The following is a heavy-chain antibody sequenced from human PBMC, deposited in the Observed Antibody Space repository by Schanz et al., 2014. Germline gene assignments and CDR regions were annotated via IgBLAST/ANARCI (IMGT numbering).Heavy chain of an antibody. Sequence: QVQLVQSGAEVKKPGSSVKVSCKASGGTFSSFGINWVRQAPGQGLEWMGRIIPSLGLAKYEQKFQGRVTITADRSTSTAYMELSSLRSEDTAVYYCARGYGDSPTDFWGQGTLXTVSS. D-gene: IGHD4-17*01. CDR1: GGTFSSFG. CDR2: IIPSLGLA. V-gene: IGHV1-69*04. J-gene: IGHJ4*02. CDR3: ARGYGDSPTDF.